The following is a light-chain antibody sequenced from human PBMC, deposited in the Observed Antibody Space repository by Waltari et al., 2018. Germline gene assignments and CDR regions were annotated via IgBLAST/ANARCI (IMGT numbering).Light chain of an antibody. CDR3: QQYNEWPYT. Sequence: ETIMTQSPATLSVSPGEKATLSCRASKSVGNNIAWFQQTPGQAPRLLIYVTSSRSTNIPGRFSGAGSGTDFTLTISGLQSEDFAVYYCQQYNEWPYTFGQGT. CDR2: VTS. J-gene: IGKJ2*01. V-gene: IGKV3-15*01. CDR1: KSVGNN.